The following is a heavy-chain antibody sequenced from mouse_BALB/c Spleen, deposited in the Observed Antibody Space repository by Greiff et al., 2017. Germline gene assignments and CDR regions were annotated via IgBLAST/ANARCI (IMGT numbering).Heavy chain of an antibody. CDR3: AREGITTATAWFAY. CDR2: ISSGGST. J-gene: IGHJ3*01. Sequence: EVKLVESGGGLVKPGGSLKLSCAASGFTFSSYAMSWVRQTPEKRLEWVASISSGGSTYYPDSVKGRFTISRDNARNILYLQMSSLRSEDTAMYYCAREGITTATAWFAYWGQGTLVTVSA. D-gene: IGHD1-2*01. CDR1: GFTFSSYA. V-gene: IGHV5-6-5*01.